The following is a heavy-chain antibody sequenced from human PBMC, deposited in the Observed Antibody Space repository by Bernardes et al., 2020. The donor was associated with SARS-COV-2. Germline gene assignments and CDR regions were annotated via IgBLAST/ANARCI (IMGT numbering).Heavy chain of an antibody. CDR1: GGSISSGGYY. J-gene: IGHJ3*02. CDR2: IYYSGST. D-gene: IGHD3-3*01. V-gene: IGHV4-31*03. CDR3: ARDRSEWDFWSGYYDRRNAFDI. Sequence: SETLSLTCTVSGGSISSGGYYWSWIRQHPGKGLEWIGYIYYSGSTYYNPSLKSRVTISVDTSKNQFSLKLSSVTAADTAVYYCARDRSEWDFWSGYYDRRNAFDIWGQGTMVTVSS.